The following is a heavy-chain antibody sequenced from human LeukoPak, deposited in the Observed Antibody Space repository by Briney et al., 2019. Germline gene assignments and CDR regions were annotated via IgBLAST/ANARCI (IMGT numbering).Heavy chain of an antibody. CDR2: ISSSSSYI. Sequence: GGSLRLSCAASGFTFSSYSMNWVRQAPGKGLEWVSSISSSSSYIYYADSVKGRFTISRDNAKNSLYLQMNSLRAEDTAVYYCASGGRYAEYFQHWGQGTLVTVSS. CDR3: ASGGRYAEYFQH. J-gene: IGHJ1*01. CDR1: GFTFSSYS. D-gene: IGHD1-26*01. V-gene: IGHV3-21*01.